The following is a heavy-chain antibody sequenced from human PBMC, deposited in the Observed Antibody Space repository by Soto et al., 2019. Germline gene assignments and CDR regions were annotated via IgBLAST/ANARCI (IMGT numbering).Heavy chain of an antibody. Sequence: VASVKVSCKASGYTFTSYYMHWVRQAPGQGLEWMGIINPSGGSTSYAQKFQGRVTMTRDTSTSTVYMELSSLRSEDTAVYYCARDRCSSTSCYYASWFDPWGQGTLVTVSS. CDR2: INPSGGST. V-gene: IGHV1-46*03. CDR1: GYTFTSYY. J-gene: IGHJ5*02. D-gene: IGHD2-2*01. CDR3: ARDRCSSTSCYYASWFDP.